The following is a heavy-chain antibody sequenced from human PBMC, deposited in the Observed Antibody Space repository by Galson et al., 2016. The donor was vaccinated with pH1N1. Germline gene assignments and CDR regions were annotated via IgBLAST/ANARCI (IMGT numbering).Heavy chain of an antibody. CDR2: IRYDGSNK. Sequence: LRLSCAASGLTFNSYGMHWVRQAPGKGPEWVAFIRYDGSNKYYADSVKGRLTMSRDNSKNMLYLQMNSLRTEDTAVYYCAKELGISYGRFFDYWGQGALVIVSS. D-gene: IGHD3-16*01. J-gene: IGHJ4*02. CDR3: AKELGISYGRFFDY. CDR1: GLTFNSYG. V-gene: IGHV3-30*02.